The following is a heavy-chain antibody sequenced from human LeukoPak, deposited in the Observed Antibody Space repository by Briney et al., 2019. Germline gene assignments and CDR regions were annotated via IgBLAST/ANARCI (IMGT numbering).Heavy chain of an antibody. V-gene: IGHV3-21*01. CDR1: GFTFSSYA. CDR2: ISSSSSYI. J-gene: IGHJ4*02. D-gene: IGHD3-3*01. Sequence: PGGSLRLSCAASGFTFSSYAMHWVRQAPGKGLEWVSSISSSSSYIYYADSVKGRFTISRDNAKNSLYLQMNSLRAEDTAVYYCARASPSGYYKNFDYWGQGTLVTVSS. CDR3: ARASPSGYYKNFDY.